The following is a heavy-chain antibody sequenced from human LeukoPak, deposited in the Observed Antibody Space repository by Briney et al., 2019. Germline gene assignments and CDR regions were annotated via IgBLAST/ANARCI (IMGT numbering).Heavy chain of an antibody. CDR1: GGSISSSDHY. CDR2: IYHSGST. D-gene: IGHD3-22*01. J-gene: IGHJ3*02. CDR3: ARTKWLGAFDI. Sequence: PSETLSLTCTVSGGSISSSDHYWAWIRQPPGKGLEWIGEIYHSGSTNYNPSLKSRVTISVDKSKNQFSLKLSSVTAADTAVYYCARTKWLGAFDIWGQGTMVTVSS. V-gene: IGHV4-39*07.